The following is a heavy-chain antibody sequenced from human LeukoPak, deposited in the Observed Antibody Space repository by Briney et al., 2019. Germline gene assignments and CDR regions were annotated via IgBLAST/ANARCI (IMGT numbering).Heavy chain of an antibody. Sequence: GGSLRLSCTASGFPFIEYSMNWVRQAPGKGLEWISYIGIDSGNTKYADSVRGRFTISADSAQNSLYLQMDSLRVEDTAVYYCARDHNYAFDNWGQGTLVSVAS. CDR2: IGIDSGNT. D-gene: IGHD1-1*01. J-gene: IGHJ4*02. CDR1: GFPFIEYS. CDR3: ARDHNYAFDN. V-gene: IGHV3-48*04.